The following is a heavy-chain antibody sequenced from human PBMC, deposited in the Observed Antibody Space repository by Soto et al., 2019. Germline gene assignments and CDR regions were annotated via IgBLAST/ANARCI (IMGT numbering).Heavy chain of an antibody. CDR2: INHSGST. D-gene: IGHD6-13*01. CDR3: ARGLWSSSWCYFDY. J-gene: IGHJ4*02. CDR1: GGSFSGYY. Sequence: SETLSLTCAVYGGSFSGYYWSWIRQPPGKGLEWIGEINHSGSTNYNPSLKSRVTISVDTSKNQFSLKLSSVTAADTAVYYCARGLWSSSWCYFDYWGQGTLVTVSS. V-gene: IGHV4-34*01.